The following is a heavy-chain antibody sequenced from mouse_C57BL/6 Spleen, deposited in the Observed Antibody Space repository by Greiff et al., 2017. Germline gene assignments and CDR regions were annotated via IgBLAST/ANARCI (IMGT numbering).Heavy chain of an antibody. CDR3: ARKITTVVATEYSDV. Sequence: VQLQQPGAELVMPGASVKLSCKASGYTFTSYWMHWVKQRPGQGLEWIGEIDPSDSYTNYNQKLKGKSTLTVDKSSSTAYMQLSSLTSEDSAVYYCARKITTVVATEYSDVWGTGTTVTVSS. J-gene: IGHJ1*03. CDR1: GYTFTSYW. CDR2: IDPSDSYT. D-gene: IGHD1-1*01. V-gene: IGHV1-69*01.